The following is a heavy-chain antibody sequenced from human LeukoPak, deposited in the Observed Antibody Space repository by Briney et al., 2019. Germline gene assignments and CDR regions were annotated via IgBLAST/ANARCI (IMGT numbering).Heavy chain of an antibody. V-gene: IGHV3-9*01. CDR3: AKGPTYYYDSSGPTDY. D-gene: IGHD3-22*01. Sequence: GGSLRLSCAASGFTFDDYAMHWVRQAPGKGLEWVSGISWNSGSIGYADSVKGRFTISRDNAKNSLYLQMNSLRAEDTALYYCAKGPTYYYDSSGPTDYWGQGTLVTVSS. CDR1: GFTFDDYA. CDR2: ISWNSGSI. J-gene: IGHJ4*02.